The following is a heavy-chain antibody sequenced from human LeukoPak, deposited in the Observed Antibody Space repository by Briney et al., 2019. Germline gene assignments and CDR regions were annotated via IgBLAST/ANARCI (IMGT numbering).Heavy chain of an antibody. J-gene: IGHJ6*03. CDR3: ARSLYYFYMDV. CDR1: GFTFSTYY. V-gene: IGHV3-23*01. CDR2: ILGSGGGT. Sequence: GGSLRLSCAASGFTFSTYYMTWVRQAPGKGLEWVSAILGSGGGTYYADSVKGRFTISRDNSKNTLYLQMNSLRAEDTAVYYCARSLYYFYMDVWGKGTTVTVSS.